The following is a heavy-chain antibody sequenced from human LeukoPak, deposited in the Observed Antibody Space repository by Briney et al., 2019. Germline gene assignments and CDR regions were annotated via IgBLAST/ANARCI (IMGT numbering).Heavy chain of an antibody. J-gene: IGHJ4*02. V-gene: IGHV4-4*07. CDR1: GDSISNSRHY. Sequence: SETLSLTCTVSGDSISNSRHYWSWIRQPAGKALEWIGRIYPSGNTNYNPSLKSRVTMSVDTSKNQFSLKLSSVTAADTAVYYCARDGLGAVAGSGFDYWGQGTLVTVSS. CDR3: ARDGLGAVAGSGFDY. D-gene: IGHD6-19*01. CDR2: IYPSGNT.